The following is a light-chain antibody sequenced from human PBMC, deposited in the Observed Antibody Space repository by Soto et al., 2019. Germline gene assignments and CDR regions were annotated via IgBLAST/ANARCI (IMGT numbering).Light chain of an antibody. CDR1: QNVSSN. CDR3: QQYNHWWA. Sequence: TVLKQSPSTLSLSPCEKGTLSRRANQNVSSNLLAWYQKKPGQAPRLLIYETSIRATGIPGRFSGSGSGTDFTLTISSLQSEDFAVYYCQQYNHWWAFGQGTNVDIK. V-gene: IGKV3-15*01. J-gene: IGKJ1*01. CDR2: ETS.